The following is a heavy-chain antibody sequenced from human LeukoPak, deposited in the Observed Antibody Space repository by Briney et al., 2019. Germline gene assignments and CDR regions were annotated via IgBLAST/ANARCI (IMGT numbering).Heavy chain of an antibody. V-gene: IGHV3-7*01. CDR1: GFTFSSYW. CDR2: IKQDGSEK. D-gene: IGHD5-18*01. Sequence: PGGSLRLSCVASGFTFSSYWMSWVRQAPGKGLEWVANIKQDGSEKYYVDSVKGRFTISRDNAKNSLYLQMNSLRAEDTAVYYCARGTAMDYYYYYYMDVWGKGTTVTVSS. J-gene: IGHJ6*03. CDR3: ARGTAMDYYYYYYMDV.